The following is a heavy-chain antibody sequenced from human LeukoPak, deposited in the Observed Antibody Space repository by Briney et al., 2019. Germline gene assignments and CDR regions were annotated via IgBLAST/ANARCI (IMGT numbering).Heavy chain of an antibody. D-gene: IGHD5-12*01. CDR1: GFPFSTYW. CDR2: IKNDGSEK. Sequence: GGSLRLSCAASGFPFSTYWITWVRQAPGKGLECVANIKNDGSEKNYVDSVKGRFTISRDNAENSLFLQMNSLRVEDTAIYYCTRDSGLTGYDLLDYWGQGTLVTVSS. J-gene: IGHJ4*02. CDR3: TRDSGLTGYDLLDY. V-gene: IGHV3-7*01.